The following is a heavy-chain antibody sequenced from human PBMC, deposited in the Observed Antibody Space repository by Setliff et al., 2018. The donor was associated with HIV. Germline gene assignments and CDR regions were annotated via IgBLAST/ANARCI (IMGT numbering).Heavy chain of an antibody. CDR2: IYSSGST. Sequence: PSETLSLTCTVSGGSSSSRSYYWGWIRQPPGKGLEWIGSIYSSGSTYYNPSLKSRVTISVDTSKKQFSLRRSSVTAADTAVYYCARDGRHDRSGWYIDSWGQGTLVTVSS. CDR1: GGSSSSRSYY. CDR3: ARDGRHDRSGWYIDS. J-gene: IGHJ4*02. V-gene: IGHV4-39*07. D-gene: IGHD6-19*01.